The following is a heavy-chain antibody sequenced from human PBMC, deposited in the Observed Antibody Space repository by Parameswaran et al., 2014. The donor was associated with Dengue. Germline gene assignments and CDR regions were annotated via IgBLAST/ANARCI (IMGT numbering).Heavy chain of an antibody. J-gene: IGHJ4*02. CDR3: ARDRDPYYYDSSALGY. V-gene: IGHV3-30-3*01. D-gene: IGHD3-22*01. CDR2: ISYDGSNK. Sequence: WIRQPPGKGLEWVAVISYDGSNKYYADSVEGRFTISRDNSKNTLYLQMNSLRAEDTAVYYCARDRDPYYYDSSALGYWGQGTLVTVSS.